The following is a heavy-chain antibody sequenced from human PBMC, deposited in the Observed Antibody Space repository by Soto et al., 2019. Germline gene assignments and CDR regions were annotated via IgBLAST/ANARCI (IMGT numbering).Heavy chain of an antibody. CDR2: IYYSGST. J-gene: IGHJ4*02. D-gene: IGHD1-20*01. Sequence: QVQLQESGPGLVKPSQTLSLTCTVSGGSISSGGYYWSWIRQHPGKGLEWIGYIYYSGSTYYNPSLKCRVTISVDTSKNQFSLKLSSVTAADTAVYYCARDNRYSRSRIDYWGQGTLVTVSS. CDR3: ARDNRYSRSRIDY. V-gene: IGHV4-31*03. CDR1: GGSISSGGYY.